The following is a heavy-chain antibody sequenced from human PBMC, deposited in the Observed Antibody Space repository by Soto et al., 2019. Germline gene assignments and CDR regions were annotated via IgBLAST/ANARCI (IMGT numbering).Heavy chain of an antibody. J-gene: IGHJ4*02. CDR2: INHSGST. V-gene: IGHV4-34*01. D-gene: IGHD4-4*01. CDR3: ARTARRDGYSLNY. Sequence: LSLTCAVYGGSFSGYYWSWIRQPPWKGLEWIGEINHSGSTNYNPSLKSRVTISVDTSKNQFSLKLSSVTAADTAVYYCARTARRDGYSLNYWGQGTLVTVSS. CDR1: GGSFSGYY.